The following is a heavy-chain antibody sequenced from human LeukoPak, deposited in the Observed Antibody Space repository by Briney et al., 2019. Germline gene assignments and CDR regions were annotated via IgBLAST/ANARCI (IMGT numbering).Heavy chain of an antibody. CDR1: GGSISSYY. J-gene: IGHJ3*02. CDR3: ARDDPSIVGATENAFDI. V-gene: IGHV4-59*01. CDR2: IYYSGST. Sequence: SETLSLTCTVSGGSISSYYWSWIRQPPGKGLEWIGYIYYSGSTNCNPSLKSRVTISVDTSKNQLSLKLSSVTAADTAVYYCARDDPSIVGATENAFDIWGQGTMVTVSS. D-gene: IGHD1-26*01.